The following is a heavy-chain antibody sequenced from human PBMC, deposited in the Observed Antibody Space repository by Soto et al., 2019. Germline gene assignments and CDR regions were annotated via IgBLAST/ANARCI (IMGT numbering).Heavy chain of an antibody. Sequence: KPSETLSLTCTVSGDSVSNYYWSWIRQSAEKRLEWIGRVSSTGSSYYNPSLKSRVTISVDTSKNQVSLNLTSVTAADTAVYYCARGVPAAGTDWFDPWGQGTLVTVSS. J-gene: IGHJ5*02. D-gene: IGHD6-13*01. CDR2: VSSTGSS. V-gene: IGHV4-4*07. CDR1: GDSVSNYY. CDR3: ARGVPAAGTDWFDP.